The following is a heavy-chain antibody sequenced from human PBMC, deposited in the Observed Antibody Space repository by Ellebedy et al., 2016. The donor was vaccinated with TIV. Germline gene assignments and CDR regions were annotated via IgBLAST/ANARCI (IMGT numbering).Heavy chain of an antibody. CDR2: ITGSSSYM. CDR1: GFTFSNYS. Sequence: GESLKISCAGAGFTFSNYSMNWVRKAPGKGLEWVASITGSSSYMFYSDSVKGRFTISRDNARNSVFLQMNSLRAEDTAVYYCARSGELDSWGQGTLVTVSS. J-gene: IGHJ4*02. CDR3: ARSGELDS. V-gene: IGHV3-21*01. D-gene: IGHD1-26*01.